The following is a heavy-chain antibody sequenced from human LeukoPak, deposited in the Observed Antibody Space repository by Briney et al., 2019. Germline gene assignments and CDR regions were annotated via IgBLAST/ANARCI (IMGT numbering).Heavy chain of an antibody. V-gene: IGHV1-8*01. CDR3: ARTPPGGDIDY. D-gene: IGHD3-16*01. CDR2: MNPNSGNT. Sequence: ASVKVSCKASGYTFTSYDINWVRQATGQGLEWMGWMNPNSGNTGYAQNFLGRVTMTRDTSIRTAYMELSSLRSEDTAVYYCARTPPGGDIDYWGQGTLVTVSS. CDR1: GYTFTSYD. J-gene: IGHJ4*02.